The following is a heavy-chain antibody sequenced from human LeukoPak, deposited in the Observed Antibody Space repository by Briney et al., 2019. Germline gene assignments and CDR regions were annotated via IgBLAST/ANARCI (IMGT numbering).Heavy chain of an antibody. CDR2: ISGSGDST. V-gene: IGHV3-23*01. J-gene: IGHJ4*02. CDR1: GFSFSSYW. Sequence: GGSLRLSCAASGFSFSSYWMSWVRQAPEKGLEWVSAISGSGDSTYYADSVKGRFTISRDNSKSTLYLQMHSLRAEDTAVYYCAKPIKYYYDSSGYYLFPGFDYWGQGTLVTVSS. CDR3: AKPIKYYYDSSGYYLFPGFDY. D-gene: IGHD3-22*01.